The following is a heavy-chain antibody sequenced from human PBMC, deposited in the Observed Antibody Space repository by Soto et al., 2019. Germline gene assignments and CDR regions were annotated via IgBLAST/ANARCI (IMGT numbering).Heavy chain of an antibody. Sequence: GGSLTLSCAVSGFTFSSYWMHWVRQAPGKGLVWVSRINSDGSSTSYADSVKGRFTISRDNARNTLSLQMNSLRADDTAVYYCARLSGDNSAFFSYGMDAWGQGTTVTVSS. CDR2: INSDGSST. J-gene: IGHJ6*02. D-gene: IGHD1-20*01. CDR1: GFTFSSYW. V-gene: IGHV3-74*01. CDR3: ARLSGDNSAFFSYGMDA.